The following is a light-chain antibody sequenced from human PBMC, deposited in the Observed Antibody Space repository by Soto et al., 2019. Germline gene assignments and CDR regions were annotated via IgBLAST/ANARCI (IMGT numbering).Light chain of an antibody. CDR3: QQYNNWPPLT. Sequence: EIVMTQSPATLSVSPGERATLSCRASQSVSSNLAWYQQKPGQAPRLLIYGASTRATGIPARFSGSGSGTEVTLNISSLQSEDFAVYYCQQYNNWPPLTFGGGTKVEIK. J-gene: IGKJ4*01. CDR2: GAS. V-gene: IGKV3-15*01. CDR1: QSVSSN.